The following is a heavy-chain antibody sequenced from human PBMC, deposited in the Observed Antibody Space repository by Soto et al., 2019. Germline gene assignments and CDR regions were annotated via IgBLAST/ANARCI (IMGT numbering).Heavy chain of an antibody. CDR1: AFTPSSYS. Sequence: GGSLRLSCAASAFTPSSYSMNWVRQAPGKGLEWISHISSDGSAIYYADSVDGRFTISRDNAKNSLYPQMHSLRDEDTAVYYCARDLDYYDAGSPDAFDIWGQGTMVTVSS. CDR2: ISSDGSAI. CDR3: ARDLDYYDAGSPDAFDI. D-gene: IGHD3-10*01. J-gene: IGHJ3*02. V-gene: IGHV3-48*02.